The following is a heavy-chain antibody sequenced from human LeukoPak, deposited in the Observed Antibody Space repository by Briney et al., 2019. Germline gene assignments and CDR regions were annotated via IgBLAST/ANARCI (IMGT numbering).Heavy chain of an antibody. CDR1: GFTFSDYY. D-gene: IGHD5-24*01. Sequence: SGGSLRLSCAASGFTFSDYYMSWIRQAPGKGLEWVSYISSSSSYTNYADSVKGRFTISRDNAKNSLYLQMNSLRAEDTAVYYCARGFRELLDYWGRGTLVTVSS. J-gene: IGHJ4*02. V-gene: IGHV3-11*05. CDR2: ISSSSSYT. CDR3: ARGFRELLDY.